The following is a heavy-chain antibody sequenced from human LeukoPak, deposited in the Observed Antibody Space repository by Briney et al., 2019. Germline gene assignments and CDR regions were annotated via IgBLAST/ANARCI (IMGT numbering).Heavy chain of an antibody. CDR1: GFTFSNYA. CDR3: ARSYSSSWFPVDY. V-gene: IGHV3-30-3*01. Sequence: GGSLRLSCAASGFTFSNYAMHWVRQAPGKGLEWVAVISYDGSNKYYADSVKGRFIISRDNSKNTLYLQMNSLRADDTAVYYCARSYSSSWFPVDYWGQGTLVT. J-gene: IGHJ4*02. CDR2: ISYDGSNK. D-gene: IGHD6-13*01.